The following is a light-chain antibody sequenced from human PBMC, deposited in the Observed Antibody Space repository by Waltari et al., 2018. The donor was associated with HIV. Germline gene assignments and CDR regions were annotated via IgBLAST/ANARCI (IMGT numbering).Light chain of an antibody. CDR2: SND. J-gene: IGLJ2*01. CDR1: NSNIGRNT. V-gene: IGLV1-44*01. CDR3: ASWDDSLNGVV. Sequence: QSVLTQPPSTSGTPGQRVTISCSGSNSNIGRNTVNWYQQVPGEAPKLLIYSNDQRPSGVPDRFSGSKSDTSASLAISGLQSEDETDYYCASWDDSLNGVVFGGGTKLTAL.